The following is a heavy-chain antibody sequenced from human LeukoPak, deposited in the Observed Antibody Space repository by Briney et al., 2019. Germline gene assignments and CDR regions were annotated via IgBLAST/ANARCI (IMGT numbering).Heavy chain of an antibody. CDR3: ARDQYDTWSRRGNFDS. Sequence: GGSLRLSCAASGFTFSNSWMHWVRQAPGERLVWVSRMDPDGNTINYADSVKGRFSISRDNAKNTLYLQMNSLRAEDTAVFYCARDQYDTWSRRGNFDSWGQGTLVIVSS. D-gene: IGHD3/OR15-3a*01. V-gene: IGHV3-74*01. CDR2: MDPDGNTI. J-gene: IGHJ4*02. CDR1: GFTFSNSW.